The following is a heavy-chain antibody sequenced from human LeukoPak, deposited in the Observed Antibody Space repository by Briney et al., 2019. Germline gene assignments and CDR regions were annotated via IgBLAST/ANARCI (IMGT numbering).Heavy chain of an antibody. J-gene: IGHJ4*02. V-gene: IGHV4-38-2*01. CDR3: ARELGYCSGGSCYQFDY. CDR2: IYHSGST. CDR1: GYSISSGYY. D-gene: IGHD2-15*01. Sequence: SETLSLTCAVSGYSISSGYYWGWIRQPPGKGLEWIGSIYHSGSTYYNPSLKSRVTISVDTSKNQFFLKLSSMTAADTAVYYCARELGYCSGGSCYQFDYWGQGTLVTVSS.